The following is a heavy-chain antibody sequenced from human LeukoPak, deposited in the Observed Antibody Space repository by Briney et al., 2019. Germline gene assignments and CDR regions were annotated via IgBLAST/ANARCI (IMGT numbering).Heavy chain of an antibody. CDR3: AKHRCSGGNCYLSSFDL. V-gene: IGHV4-39*01. D-gene: IGHD2-15*01. CDR1: RGSISSSTYY. Sequence: SQTLSPTCTVTRGSISSSTYYRRWIRQTPRHGLERIGSIYYSGSTYYKPSLKSRVTISVDTSMDQFSLNLSSVTAADTAVYYCAKHRCSGGNCYLSSFDLWGQGTLVTVSS. J-gene: IGHJ4*02. CDR2: IYYSGST.